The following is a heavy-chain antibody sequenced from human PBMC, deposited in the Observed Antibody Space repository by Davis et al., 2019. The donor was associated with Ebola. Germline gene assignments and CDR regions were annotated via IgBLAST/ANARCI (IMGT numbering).Heavy chain of an antibody. Sequence: PGGSLRLSCVASAFTFDDYGMSWVRQAPGKGLEWVSSISWNGGTKGYADSVKGRFTISRDNAKNSLHLQMDSLRAEDKAFYYCAREDDSDQWNFDHWGQGTLVTVSS. J-gene: IGHJ4*02. CDR2: ISWNGGTK. CDR3: AREDDSDQWNFDH. CDR1: AFTFDDYG. D-gene: IGHD2-21*02. V-gene: IGHV3-20*04.